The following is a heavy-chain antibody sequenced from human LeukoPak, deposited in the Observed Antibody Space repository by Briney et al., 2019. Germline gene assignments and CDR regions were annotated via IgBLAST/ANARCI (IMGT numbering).Heavy chain of an antibody. CDR3: ARASVTYYYYYYMDV. Sequence: SETLSLTCTVSGGSITNYYWTWIRQPPGKGLEWIGYIHYSGSTNYNPSLKSRVTISVDTSKNQFSLKLSSVAAADTAVYYCARASVTYYYYYYMDVWGKGTTVTVSS. CDR1: GGSITNYY. J-gene: IGHJ6*03. D-gene: IGHD4-11*01. CDR2: IHYSGST. V-gene: IGHV4-59*01.